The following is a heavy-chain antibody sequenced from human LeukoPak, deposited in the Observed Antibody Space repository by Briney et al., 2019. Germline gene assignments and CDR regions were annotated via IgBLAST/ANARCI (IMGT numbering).Heavy chain of an antibody. J-gene: IGHJ4*02. Sequence: GASVKVSCKVSGYTLTELSMHWVRQAPGKGLEWMGGFDPEDGETIYAQKFQGRVTMTEDTSTDTAYKELSSLRSEDTAVYYCATDSGAVAGRGYYFDYWGQGTLVTVSS. D-gene: IGHD6-19*01. CDR2: FDPEDGET. V-gene: IGHV1-24*01. CDR1: GYTLTELS. CDR3: ATDSGAVAGRGYYFDY.